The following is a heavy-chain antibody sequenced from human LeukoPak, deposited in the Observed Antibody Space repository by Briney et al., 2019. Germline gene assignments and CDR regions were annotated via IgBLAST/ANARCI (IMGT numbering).Heavy chain of an antibody. J-gene: IGHJ4*02. D-gene: IGHD4-17*01. Sequence: SETLSLTCTVSGGSISSSSCYWGWIRQPPGKGLEWIGSIYYSGSTYYNPSLKSRVTISVDTSKNQFSLKLSSVTAADTAVYYCARANGDYVMSIDYWGQGTLVTVSS. CDR2: IYYSGST. CDR3: ARANGDYVMSIDY. V-gene: IGHV4-39*01. CDR1: GGSISSSSCY.